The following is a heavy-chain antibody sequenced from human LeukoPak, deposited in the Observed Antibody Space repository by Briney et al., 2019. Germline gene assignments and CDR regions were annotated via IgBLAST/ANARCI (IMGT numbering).Heavy chain of an antibody. CDR1: GYSISSGYY. D-gene: IGHD5-18*01. J-gene: IGHJ5*02. V-gene: IGHV4-38-2*02. Sequence: SETLSLTCTVSGYSISSGYYWGWIRQPPGKGLEWIGEINHSGSTNYNPSLKSRVTISVDTSKNQFSLKLSSVTAADTAVYYCARGRRYSYGYWFDPWGQGTLVTVSS. CDR3: ARGRRYSYGYWFDP. CDR2: INHSGST.